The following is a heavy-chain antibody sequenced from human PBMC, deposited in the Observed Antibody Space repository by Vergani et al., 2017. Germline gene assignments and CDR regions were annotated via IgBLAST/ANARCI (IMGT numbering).Heavy chain of an antibody. CDR2: IIPIFGTA. CDR3: ARLLAAAGTNYFDY. V-gene: IGHV1-69*06. J-gene: IGHJ4*02. Sequence: QVQLVQSGAEVKKPGSSVKVSCKASGGTFSSYAISWVRQAPGQGLEWMGGIIPIFGTANYAQKLQGRVTMTTDTSTSTAYMELRSLRSDDTAMYYCARLLAAAGTNYFDYWGQGTLVTVSS. CDR1: GGTFSSYA. D-gene: IGHD6-13*01.